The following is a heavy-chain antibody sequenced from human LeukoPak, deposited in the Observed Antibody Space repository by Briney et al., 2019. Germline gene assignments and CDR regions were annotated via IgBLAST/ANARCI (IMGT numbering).Heavy chain of an antibody. CDR1: GGSFSGYY. Sequence: SETLSLTCAVYGGSFSGYYWSWIRQPPGKGLEWIGEINHSGSTNYNPSLKSRVTISVDTSKNQFSLKLSSVTAADTAVYYCARGKLRFGQVDDWGQGTLVTVSS. D-gene: IGHD3-3*01. J-gene: IGHJ4*02. V-gene: IGHV4-34*01. CDR3: ARGKLRFGQVDD. CDR2: INHSGST.